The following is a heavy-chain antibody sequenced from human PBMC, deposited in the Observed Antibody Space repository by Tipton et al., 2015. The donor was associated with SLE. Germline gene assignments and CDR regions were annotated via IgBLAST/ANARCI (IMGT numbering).Heavy chain of an antibody. J-gene: IGHJ6*03. CDR1: GGTFSSYA. D-gene: IGHD6-19*01. V-gene: IGHV1-69*05. Sequence: QLVQSGAEVKKPGSLVKVSCKASGGTFSSYAISWVRQAPGQGLERMGRFIPIFGKANYAQKFQGRVTITTDESTSTAYMELSSLRSEDTAVYYCARDGVSRGWSPYYCYMDVWGKGTTVTGSS. CDR2: FIPIFGKA. CDR3: ARDGVSRGWSPYYCYMDV.